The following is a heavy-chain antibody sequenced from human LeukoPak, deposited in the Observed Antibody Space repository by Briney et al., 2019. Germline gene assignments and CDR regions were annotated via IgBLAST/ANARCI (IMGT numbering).Heavy chain of an antibody. CDR1: GFTFSSYG. CDR3: AKDRCSSTSCYRFDY. CDR2: IRYDGSNK. V-gene: IGHV3-30*02. D-gene: IGHD2-2*01. Sequence: GGSLRLSCAASGFTFSSYGMHWVRQAPGKGLEWVAFIRYDGSNKYYADSVKGRFTISRDNSKNTLYLQMNSLRAEDTAVYYCAKDRCSSTSCYRFDYWGQGTLVTVSS. J-gene: IGHJ4*02.